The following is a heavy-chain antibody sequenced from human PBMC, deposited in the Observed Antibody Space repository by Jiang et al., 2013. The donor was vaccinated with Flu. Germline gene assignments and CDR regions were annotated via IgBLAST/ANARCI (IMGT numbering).Heavy chain of an antibody. CDR2: INTNTGNP. V-gene: IGHV7-4-1*02. J-gene: IGHJ4*02. CDR3: GXESLGHWIDY. D-gene: IGHD1-1*01. CDR1: GYSFTNYA. Sequence: QSGSELKKPGTSLKLSCKTSGYSFTNYAMNWVRQAPGQGLEWMGWINTNTGNPTYAQAFTGRFVFSLDTSVSTTYLEINNLKAEDSAIYYCGXESLGHWIDYWGQGTLVTV.